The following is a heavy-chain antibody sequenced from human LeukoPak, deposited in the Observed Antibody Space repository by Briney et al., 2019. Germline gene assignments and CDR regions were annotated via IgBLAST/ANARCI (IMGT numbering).Heavy chain of an antibody. D-gene: IGHD6-19*01. CDR3: ARDFSGWQPYYFDY. J-gene: IGHJ4*02. CDR1: GFTFSSYA. CDR2: ISYDGSNK. V-gene: IGHV3-30-3*01. Sequence: GGSLRLSCAASGFTFSSYAMHWVRQAPGKGLEWVAVISYDGSNKYYADSVKGRFTISRDNSKNTLYLQMNSLRAEDTAVYYCARDFSGWQPYYFDYWGQGTLVTVSS.